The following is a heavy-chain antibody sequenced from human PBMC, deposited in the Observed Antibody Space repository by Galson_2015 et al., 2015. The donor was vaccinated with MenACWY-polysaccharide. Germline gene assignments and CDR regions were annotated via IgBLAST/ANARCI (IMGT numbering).Heavy chain of an antibody. V-gene: IGHV1-8*01. CDR1: GYSFSSYD. J-gene: IGHJ3*01. D-gene: IGHD3-22*01. CDR2: MNPNSGNT. CDR3: ARGGSGSLAPNGNAFDV. Sequence: SVKVSCKASGYSFSSYDINWVRQTTGQGLEWMGWMNPNSGNTGYAQKFQGRVTMTRNTSISIAYMELSSLNSVTPEDTAVYFCARGGSGSLAPNGNAFDVWGQWTMVIVSS.